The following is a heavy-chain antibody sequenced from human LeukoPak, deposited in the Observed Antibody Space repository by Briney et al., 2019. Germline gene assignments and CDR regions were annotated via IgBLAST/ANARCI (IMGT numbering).Heavy chain of an antibody. V-gene: IGHV1-69*05. CDR3: ARSLTGIDYYFDY. D-gene: IGHD1-20*01. Sequence: SVKVSCKASGYTFTNYDINWVRQATGQGLEWMGGIIPIFGTANYAQKFQGRVTITTDESTSTAYMELSSLRSEDTAVYYCARSLTGIDYYFDYWGQGTLVTVSS. J-gene: IGHJ4*02. CDR1: GYTFTNYD. CDR2: IIPIFGTA.